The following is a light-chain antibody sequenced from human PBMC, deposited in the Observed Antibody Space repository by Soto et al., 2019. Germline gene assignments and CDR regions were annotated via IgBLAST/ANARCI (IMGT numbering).Light chain of an antibody. V-gene: IGKV3-20*01. Sequence: EMVVPQSPGTLSLSPGERATLSCRASQRVTKSLAWYQQKPGQAPRLLIYGASSRASGIPDRFSGSGAGPDFTLTISRLAPEDFAVYYCQQYGGSPRTFGQGNKVE. J-gene: IGKJ1*01. CDR3: QQYGGSPRT. CDR2: GAS. CDR1: QRVTKS.